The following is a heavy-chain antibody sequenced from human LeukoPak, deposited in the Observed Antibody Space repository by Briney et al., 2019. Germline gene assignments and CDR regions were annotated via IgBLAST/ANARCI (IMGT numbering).Heavy chain of an antibody. D-gene: IGHD2-8*01. Sequence: SVKVSCKASGGTFSSYAISWVRQAPGQGLEWMGRIIPILGIANYAQKFQGRVTITADKSTSTAYMELSSLRSEDTAVYYCASAWFAPNGVYYYYGMDVWGQGTTVTVSS. CDR2: IIPILGIA. V-gene: IGHV1-69*04. CDR3: ASAWFAPNGVYYYYGMDV. CDR1: GGTFSSYA. J-gene: IGHJ6*02.